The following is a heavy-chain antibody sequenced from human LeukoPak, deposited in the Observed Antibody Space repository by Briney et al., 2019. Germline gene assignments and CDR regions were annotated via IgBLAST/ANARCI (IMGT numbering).Heavy chain of an antibody. CDR3: ARDSTETPLQY. CDR1: GFTFTNYG. D-gene: IGHD4-17*01. V-gene: IGHV3-33*01. CDR2: IWHDGNNR. Sequence: GSLRLSCAASGFTFTNYGMHWVRQAPGKRLEWVAIIWHDGNNRYYADSVRGRFTISRDNSRNTVSLQMNSLRVEDSGLYYCARDSTETPLQYWGQGALVAVSS. J-gene: IGHJ4*02.